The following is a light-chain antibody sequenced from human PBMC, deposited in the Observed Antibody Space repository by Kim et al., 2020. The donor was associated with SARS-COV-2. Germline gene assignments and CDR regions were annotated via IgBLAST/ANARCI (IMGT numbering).Light chain of an antibody. CDR3: QVWDSSSDPRYV. CDR1: NMAGKS. V-gene: IGLV3-21*04. J-gene: IGLJ1*01. Sequence: PGKTARITCGGNNMAGKSVRWYQQKPGRAPVLVIYYDSDRPSGIPERFSGSNSGNTATLTISRVEAGDEDDYYCQVWDSSSDPRYVFGTGTKVTVL. CDR2: YDS.